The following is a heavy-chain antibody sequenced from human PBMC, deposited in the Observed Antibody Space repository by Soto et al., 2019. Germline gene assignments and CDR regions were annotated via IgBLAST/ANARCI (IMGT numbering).Heavy chain of an antibody. CDR3: ARGADYDILTGYSRKAYYYYYMDV. V-gene: IGHV4-39*01. J-gene: IGHJ6*03. CDR2: IYYSGST. CDR1: GGSISSSSYY. D-gene: IGHD3-9*01. Sequence: SETLSLTCTVSGGSISSSSYYWGWIRQPPGKGLEWIGSIYYSGSTYYNPSLKSRVTISVDTSKNQFSLKLSSVTAADTAVYYCARGADYDILTGYSRKAYYYYYMDVWGKGTTVTVSS.